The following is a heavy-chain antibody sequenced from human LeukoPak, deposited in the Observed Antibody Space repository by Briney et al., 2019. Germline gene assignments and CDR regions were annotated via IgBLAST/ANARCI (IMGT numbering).Heavy chain of an antibody. Sequence: GGSLRLSCAASGFTFSSYGMSWVRQAPGKGLEWVSAISSTGGTTYYADSVKGRFTISRDNSKNTLYLQMNSLRAEDTAMYYCARESAYGYYYYMDVWGKGTTVTISS. V-gene: IGHV3-23*01. CDR1: GFTFSSYG. D-gene: IGHD3-10*01. CDR3: ARESAYGYYYYMDV. CDR2: ISSTGGTT. J-gene: IGHJ6*03.